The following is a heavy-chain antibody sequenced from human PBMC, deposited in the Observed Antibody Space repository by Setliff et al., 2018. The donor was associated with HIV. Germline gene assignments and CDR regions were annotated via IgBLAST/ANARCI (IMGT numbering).Heavy chain of an antibody. CDR3: ARHWRGSGWSNWFDP. J-gene: IGHJ5*02. V-gene: IGHV4-59*08. D-gene: IGHD6-19*01. CDR1: GGSISSHY. CDR2: IYYSGST. Sequence: TLSLTCTVSGGSISSHYWSWIRQPPGKGLEWIGSIYYSGSTNYNPSLKSRVTISVDTSKNQFSLKLTSVTAADTAVYYCARHWRGSGWSNWFDPWGQGTLVTVSS.